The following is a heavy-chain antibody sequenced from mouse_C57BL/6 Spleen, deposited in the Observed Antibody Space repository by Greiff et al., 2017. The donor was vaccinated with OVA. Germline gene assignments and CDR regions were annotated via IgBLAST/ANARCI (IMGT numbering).Heavy chain of an antibody. CDR2: INPGSGGT. CDR1: GYAFTNYL. Sequence: QVQLKQSGAELVRPGTSVKVSCKASGYAFTNYLIEWVKQRPGQGLEWIGVINPGSGGTNYNEKFKGKATLTADKSSSTAYMQLSSLTSEDSAVYFCARQYSNYLAWFAYWGQGTLVTVSA. CDR3: ARQYSNYLAWFAY. D-gene: IGHD2-5*01. V-gene: IGHV1-54*01. J-gene: IGHJ3*01.